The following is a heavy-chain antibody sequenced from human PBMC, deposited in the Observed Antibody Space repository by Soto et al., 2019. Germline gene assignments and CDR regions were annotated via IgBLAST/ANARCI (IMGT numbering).Heavy chain of an antibody. Sequence: ASVKVSCKASGYTFTSYYMHWVRQAPGQGLEWMGIINPSGGSTSYAQKFQGRVTMTRDTSTSTVYMELSSLRSEDTAVYYCARGGVTTFRGAKYYFDYWGQGTLVTVSS. D-gene: IGHD3-16*01. CDR1: GYTFTSYY. J-gene: IGHJ4*02. CDR3: ARGGVTTFRGAKYYFDY. V-gene: IGHV1-46*01. CDR2: INPSGGST.